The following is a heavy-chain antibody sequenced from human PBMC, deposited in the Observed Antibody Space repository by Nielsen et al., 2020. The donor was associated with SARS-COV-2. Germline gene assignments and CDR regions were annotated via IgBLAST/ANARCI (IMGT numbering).Heavy chain of an antibody. CDR3: ARGSVGYYYDTTD. Sequence: WIRQPPGKGLEWVAVIWYDGSNKYYADSVKGRFTISRDNAKNSLYLQMNSLRAEDTAVYYCARGSVGYYYDTTDWGQGTLVTVSS. D-gene: IGHD3-22*01. CDR2: IWYDGSNK. V-gene: IGHV3-33*01. J-gene: IGHJ4*02.